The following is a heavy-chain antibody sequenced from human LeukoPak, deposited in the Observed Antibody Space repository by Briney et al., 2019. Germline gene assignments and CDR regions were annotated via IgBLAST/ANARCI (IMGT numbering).Heavy chain of an antibody. CDR2: ISYIGST. J-gene: IGHJ6*03. Sequence: SETLSLTCTVSGGSISNYYWSWIRHPPGKGLEWIGYISYIGSTNYNPSLKSRVTISEDTSKNQFSLKLSSVTAADTAVYYCAGSYYYYMDVWGKGTTVTVSS. CDR1: GGSISNYY. V-gene: IGHV4-59*01. CDR3: AGSYYYYMDV.